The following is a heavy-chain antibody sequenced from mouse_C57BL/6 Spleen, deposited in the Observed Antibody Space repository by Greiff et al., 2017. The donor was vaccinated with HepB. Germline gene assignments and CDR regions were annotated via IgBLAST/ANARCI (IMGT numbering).Heavy chain of an antibody. Sequence: EVQLQQSGAELVKPGASVKLSCTASGFNIKDYYMHWVKQRTEQGLEWIGRIDPEDSETKYAPKFQGKSTITADTSSNTAYLQLSSLTSEDTAVYYCASVYYDYDGFAYWGQGTLVTVSA. CDR3: ASVYYDYDGFAY. CDR1: GFNIKDYY. CDR2: IDPEDSET. J-gene: IGHJ3*01. D-gene: IGHD2-4*01. V-gene: IGHV14-2*01.